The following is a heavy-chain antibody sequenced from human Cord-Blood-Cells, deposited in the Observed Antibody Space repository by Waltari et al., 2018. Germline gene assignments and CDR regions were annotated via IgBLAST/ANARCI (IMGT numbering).Heavy chain of an antibody. Sequence: QVQLQESGPGLVKPSETLSLTCTVSGGSISSYYWSWIRQPPGKGLEWIGYIYYSGTNNYTPTLKSRVIISVDTSKNQFSLKLSSATAADTAVYYCARSYRNYDFWSGYYAFDIWGQGTMVTVSS. CDR2: IYYSGTN. V-gene: IGHV4-59*01. J-gene: IGHJ3*02. D-gene: IGHD3-3*01. CDR1: GGSISSYY. CDR3: ARSYRNYDFWSGYYAFDI.